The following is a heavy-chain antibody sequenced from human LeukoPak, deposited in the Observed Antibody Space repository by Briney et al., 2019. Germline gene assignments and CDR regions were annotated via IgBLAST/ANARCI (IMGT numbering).Heavy chain of an antibody. D-gene: IGHD6-13*01. J-gene: IGHJ4*02. V-gene: IGHV3-23*01. CDR1: GFTFSSYS. CDR3: AKTRPLDSSSWSHGDY. CDR2: ISGSGDST. Sequence: GGSLRLSCAASGFTFSSYSMSWVRQAPGKGLEWVSAISGSGDSTYYGDSVKGRFTISRDNSKNTLYLQMNSLRAEDTAVYYCAKTRPLDSSSWSHGDYWGQGTLVTVSS.